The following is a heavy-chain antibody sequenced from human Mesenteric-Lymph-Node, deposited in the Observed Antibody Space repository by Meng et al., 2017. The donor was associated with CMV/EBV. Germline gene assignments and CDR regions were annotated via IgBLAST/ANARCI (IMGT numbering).Heavy chain of an antibody. Sequence: SNGSWCGWVRRPPGRGLGWIEESYRSEGTTYITCLVSRVAISVNKYKTQFSLKLSSVTTADTDVYCCAGDPKDYYGSGSLYRGLELWGQGTLVTVSS. CDR3: AGDPKDYYGSGSLYRGLEL. V-gene: IGHV4-4*01. D-gene: IGHD3-10*01. CDR1: SNGSW. CDR2: SYRSEGT. J-gene: IGHJ1*01.